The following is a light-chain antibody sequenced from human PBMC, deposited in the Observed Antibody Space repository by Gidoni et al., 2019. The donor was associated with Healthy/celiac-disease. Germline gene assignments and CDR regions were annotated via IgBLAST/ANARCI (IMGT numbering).Light chain of an antibody. CDR3: QSYDSSLSGGGV. CDR1: SSHIGAGYD. J-gene: IGLJ1*01. CDR2: VNR. V-gene: IGLV1-40*01. Sequence: QSVLTQPPSVSGAPGQRVTISCTGSSSHIGAGYDVHWYQQLPGTAPNLLINVNRNRPSGVPDRFSGSKSGTSASLAIPGLQAEDEADYYCQSYDSSLSGGGVFGTGTKVTVL.